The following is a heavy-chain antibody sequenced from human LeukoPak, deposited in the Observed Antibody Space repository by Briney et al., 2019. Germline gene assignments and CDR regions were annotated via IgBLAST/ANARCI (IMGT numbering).Heavy chain of an antibody. CDR2: VYPGDSDT. CDR3: ARQYDSSGYRDY. J-gene: IGHJ4*02. Sequence: HGESLKISCKGSGYSFTSYWIGWVRQMPGKGLEWMGIVYPGDSDTRYSPSFQGQVTISADKSISTAYLQWSSLKASDTAMHYCARQYDSSGYRDYWGQGTLVTVSS. V-gene: IGHV5-51*01. D-gene: IGHD3-22*01. CDR1: GYSFTSYW.